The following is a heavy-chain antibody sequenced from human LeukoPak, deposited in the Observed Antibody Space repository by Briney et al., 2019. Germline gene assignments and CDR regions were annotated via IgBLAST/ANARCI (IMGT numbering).Heavy chain of an antibody. CDR2: IYYSGST. CDR1: GGSISSGDYY. V-gene: IGHV4-30-4*08. D-gene: IGHD2-15*01. CDR3: AGPGGGKN. J-gene: IGHJ4*02. Sequence: TASETLSLTCTVSGGSISSGDYYWSWLRQPPGKGLEWIGYIYYSGSTYYNPSLKSRVTISVDTSKNQFSLKLSSVTAADTAVYYCAGPGGGKNWGQGTLVTVSS.